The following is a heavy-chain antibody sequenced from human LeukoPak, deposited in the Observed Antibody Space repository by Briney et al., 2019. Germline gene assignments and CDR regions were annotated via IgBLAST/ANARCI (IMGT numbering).Heavy chain of an antibody. CDR1: GYPFTASY. Sequence: ASVKVSCKASGYPFTASYMHWVRQAPGQGLEWMGWINPHSGDTNYAQNFRGRVTMTRDTSISTAYMELSRLRSDDTAVYYCARTSGTLSIDYWGQGTLVTVSS. CDR2: INPHSGDT. D-gene: IGHD3-10*01. V-gene: IGHV1-2*02. CDR3: ARTSGTLSIDY. J-gene: IGHJ4*02.